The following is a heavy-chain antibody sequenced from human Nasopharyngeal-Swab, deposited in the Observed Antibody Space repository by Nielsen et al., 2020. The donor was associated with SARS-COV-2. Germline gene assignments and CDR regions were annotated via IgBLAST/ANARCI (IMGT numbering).Heavy chain of an antibody. CDR1: GYTFTSYG. Sequence: ASVKVSCKASGYTFTSYGISWVRQAPGQGLEWMGWISAYNGNTNYAQKLQGRVTMTTDTSTSTAYMELRSLRSDETAVYYCARDQDVLDDTIFGVYDYWGQGTLVAVSS. V-gene: IGHV1-18*01. CDR3: ARDQDVLDDTIFGVYDY. D-gene: IGHD3-3*01. CDR2: ISAYNGNT. J-gene: IGHJ4*02.